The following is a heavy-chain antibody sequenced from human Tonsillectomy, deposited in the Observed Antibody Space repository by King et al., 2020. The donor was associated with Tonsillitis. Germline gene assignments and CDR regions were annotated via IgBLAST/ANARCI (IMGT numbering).Heavy chain of an antibody. D-gene: IGHD3-10*01. J-gene: IGHJ4*02. V-gene: IGHV4-59*01. CDR3: ARVAGAYGGFGQLYFDY. CDR1: GGSISTYY. CDR2: IYYSEST. Sequence: QLQESGPGLVKPSETLSLTCTVSGGSISTYYWSWIRQTPGKGLEWIGYIYYSESTNYNPSLKSRVTISLDTSKNQFSLKLSSVTAADTAVDYCARVAGAYGGFGQLYFDYWGQGTLVTVSS.